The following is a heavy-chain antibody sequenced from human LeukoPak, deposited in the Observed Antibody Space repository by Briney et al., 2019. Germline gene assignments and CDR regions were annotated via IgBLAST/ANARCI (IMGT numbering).Heavy chain of an antibody. V-gene: IGHV3-7*03. CDR2: INHNGNVN. D-gene: IGHD3-9*01. CDR1: GFTFSSYW. J-gene: IGHJ3*02. CDR3: ARDYDILTGYYTHVFDI. Sequence: GGSLRLSCAASGFTFSSYWMNWARQAPGKGLEWVASINHNGNVNYYVDSVKGRFTISRDNAKNSLYLQMSNLRAEDTAVYFCARDYDILTGYYTHVFDIWGQGTMVTVSS.